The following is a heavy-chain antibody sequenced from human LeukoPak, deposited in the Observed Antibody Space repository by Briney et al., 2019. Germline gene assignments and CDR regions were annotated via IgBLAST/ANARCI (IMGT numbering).Heavy chain of an antibody. CDR1: GFTFSTYW. V-gene: IGHV3-74*01. CDR2: INSDGRST. Sequence: PGGSLRLSCAASGFTFSTYWMHWVRQAPGKGLVWVSRINSDGRSTSYADSVKGRFTISRDNAKNTLYLQMNSLRAEDTAVYYCAREDRIPARNYNWFDPLGQGTLVTVSS. D-gene: IGHD6-6*01. CDR3: AREDRIPARNYNWFDP. J-gene: IGHJ5*02.